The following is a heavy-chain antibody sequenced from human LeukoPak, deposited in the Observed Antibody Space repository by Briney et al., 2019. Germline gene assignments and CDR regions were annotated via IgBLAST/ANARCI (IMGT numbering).Heavy chain of an antibody. J-gene: IGHJ4*02. V-gene: IGHV1-24*01. CDR2: FYPQKGET. D-gene: IGHD3-22*01. CDR3: AREVPYDSSRYYQPFDY. Sequence: GASVKVSCKVSGYTLTELSMHWVRQAPGKGFEWMDRFYPQKGETIYAQKFQGRVTMTEHTSTDTAYMELRSLRSDDTAVYYCAREVPYDSSRYYQPFDYWGQGTLVTVSS. CDR1: GYTLTELS.